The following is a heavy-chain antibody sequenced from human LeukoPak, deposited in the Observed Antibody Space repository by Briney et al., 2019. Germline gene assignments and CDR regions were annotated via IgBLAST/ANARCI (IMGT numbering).Heavy chain of an antibody. V-gene: IGHV3-15*01. CDR3: TAEDSADAFDI. CDR2: IKSKTDGGTT. D-gene: IGHD3-10*01. Sequence: GGSLRLSCAASGFTFSSYSMNWVRQAPGKGLEWVGRIKSKTDGGTTDYAAPVKGRFTISRDDSKNTLYLQMNSLKTEDTAVYYCTAEDSADAFDIWGQGTMVTVSS. J-gene: IGHJ3*02. CDR1: GFTFSSYS.